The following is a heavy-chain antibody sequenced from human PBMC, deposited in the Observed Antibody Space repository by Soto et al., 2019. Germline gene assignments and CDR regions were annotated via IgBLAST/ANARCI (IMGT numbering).Heavy chain of an antibody. CDR1: GYTFTSYD. CDR2: MNPNSGNT. Sequence: GASVKVSCKASGYTFTSYDINWVRQATGQGLEWMRWMNPNSGNTGYAQKFQGRVTMTRNTSISTAYMELSSLRSEDTAVYYCARGPPVAHYNFDYWGQGTLVTVSS. V-gene: IGHV1-8*02. CDR3: ARGPPVAHYNFDY. D-gene: IGHD6-19*01. J-gene: IGHJ4*02.